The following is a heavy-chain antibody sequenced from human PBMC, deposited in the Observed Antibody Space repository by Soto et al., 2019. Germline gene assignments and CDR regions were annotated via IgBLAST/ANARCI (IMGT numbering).Heavy chain of an antibody. V-gene: IGHV4-59*01. J-gene: IGHJ4*02. D-gene: IGHD3-22*01. CDR1: GTSISSYY. CDR3: ARVDSSGSYFDS. Sequence: SDTLSLTCTVSGTSISSYYWSWIRQPPGKGLEWIAYIYYTGSTNYNPSLKSRVTLSADTSKNQFSLKLSSVTAADTAMYYCARVDSSGSYFDSWGQGTLVTVS. CDR2: IYYTGST.